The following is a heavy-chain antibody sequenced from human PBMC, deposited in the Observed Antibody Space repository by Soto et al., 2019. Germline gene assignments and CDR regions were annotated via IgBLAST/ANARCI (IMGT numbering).Heavy chain of an antibody. D-gene: IGHD3-22*01. V-gene: IGHV3-30-3*01. CDR1: GFTFSSYA. CDR3: AGSGSRRGTMIVVPGPT. CDR2: ISYDGSNK. J-gene: IGHJ4*02. Sequence: AGGSLRLSCAASGFTFSSYAMHWVRQAPGKGLEWVAVISYDGSNKYYADSVKGRFTISRDNSKNTLYLQMNSLRAEDTAVYYCAGSGSRRGTMIVVPGPTWGQGTLVTVSS.